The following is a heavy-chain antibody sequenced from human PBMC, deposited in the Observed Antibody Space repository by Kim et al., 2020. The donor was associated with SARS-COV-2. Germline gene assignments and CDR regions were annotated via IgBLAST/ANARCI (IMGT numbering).Heavy chain of an antibody. CDR1: GGSISSSSYY. Sequence: SETLSLTCTVSGGSISSSSYYWGWIRQPPGKGLEWIGSIYYSGSTYYNPSLKSRVTISVDTSKNQFSLKLSSVTAADTAVYYCARANQPIAAAGITFDYWGQGTLVTVSS. J-gene: IGHJ4*02. V-gene: IGHV4-39*07. D-gene: IGHD6-13*01. CDR3: ARANQPIAAAGITFDY. CDR2: IYYSGST.